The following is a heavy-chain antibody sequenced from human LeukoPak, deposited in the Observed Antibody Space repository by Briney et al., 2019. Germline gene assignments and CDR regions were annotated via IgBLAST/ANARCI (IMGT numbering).Heavy chain of an antibody. V-gene: IGHV1-2*02. D-gene: IGHD2-2*01. CDR1: GYTFTGYY. Sequence: ASVKVSCKASGYTFTGYYMHWVRQAPGQGLEWMGWINPNSGGTNYAQKFQGRVTMTRNNSKSTAHMELSSLRSEDTAVYYCARAPSYCSGLSCPYYMDVWGKGTTVTISS. CDR2: INPNSGGT. J-gene: IGHJ6*03. CDR3: ARAPSYCSGLSCPYYMDV.